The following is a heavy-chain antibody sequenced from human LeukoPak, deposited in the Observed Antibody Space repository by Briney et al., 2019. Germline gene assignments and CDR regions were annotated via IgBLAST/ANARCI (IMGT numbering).Heavy chain of an antibody. D-gene: IGHD3-10*01. V-gene: IGHV1-2*02. CDR2: INPNNGGT. Sequence: ASVTVSCKASGYTFTGYYVHWVRQAPGQGLEWMGWINPNNGGTNYAQKFQGRLTMTRDTSISTAYMELSRLTSDDTAVYYCARVGEYGSGSYLAYWGQGTLVTVSS. CDR1: GYTFTGYY. J-gene: IGHJ4*02. CDR3: ARVGEYGSGSYLAY.